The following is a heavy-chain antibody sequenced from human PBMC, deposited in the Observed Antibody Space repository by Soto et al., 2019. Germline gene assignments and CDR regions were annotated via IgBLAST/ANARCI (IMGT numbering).Heavy chain of an antibody. V-gene: IGHV1-24*01. CDR2: FDPEDGET. D-gene: IGHD6-19*01. J-gene: IGHJ4*02. CDR1: GYTLTELS. Sequence: ASVKVSCKVSGYTLTELSMHWVRQAPGKGLEWMGGFDPEDGETIYAQKFQGRVTMTEDTSTGTAYVELRSLRSDDTAVYYCASMSSGWYFDYWGQGTLVTVSS. CDR3: ASMSSGWYFDY.